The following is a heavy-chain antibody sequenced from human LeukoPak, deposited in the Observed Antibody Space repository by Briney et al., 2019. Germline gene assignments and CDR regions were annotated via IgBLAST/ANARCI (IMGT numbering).Heavy chain of an antibody. Sequence: PSETLSLTCAVYGGSFSGYYWSWIRQPPGKGLEWIGEINHSGSTNYNPSLKSRVTISVDTSKNQFSLKLSSVTAADTAVYYCARDLHPDNYCSGGSCYAEFDYWGQGTLVTVSS. CDR3: ARDLHPDNYCSGGSCYAEFDY. CDR1: GGSFSGYY. V-gene: IGHV4-34*01. J-gene: IGHJ4*02. D-gene: IGHD2-15*01. CDR2: INHSGST.